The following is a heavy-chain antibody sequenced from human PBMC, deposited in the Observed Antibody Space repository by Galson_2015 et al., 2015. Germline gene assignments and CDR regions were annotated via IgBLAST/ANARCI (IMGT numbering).Heavy chain of an antibody. Sequence: SLRLSCAASGFTFSSYAMTWVRQAPGKGLEWVSSISGSDGRTFFADSVKGRFTISRDNSKNTLYLQMNSLRAEDTAVYYCAKGGYKPWMPGVGWYFDLWGRGNLVTVSS. J-gene: IGHJ2*01. D-gene: IGHD5-12*01. CDR3: AKGGYKPWMPGVGWYFDL. CDR2: ISGSDGRT. CDR1: GFTFSSYA. V-gene: IGHV3-23*01.